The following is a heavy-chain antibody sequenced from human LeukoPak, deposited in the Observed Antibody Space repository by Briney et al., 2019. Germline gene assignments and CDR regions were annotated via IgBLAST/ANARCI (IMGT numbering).Heavy chain of an antibody. CDR2: ISGSGGST. D-gene: IGHD5-18*01. V-gene: IGHV3-23*01. CDR3: AKDPLGEYSYGYAIDY. Sequence: PGGSLRLSCAASGFPLSSYSINWVRQAPGKGLEWVSAISGSGGSTYYADSVKGRFAISRDNSINTLYLQMNSLRAEDTAVYYCAKDPLGEYSYGYAIDYWGQGTLVTVSS. J-gene: IGHJ4*02. CDR1: GFPLSSYS.